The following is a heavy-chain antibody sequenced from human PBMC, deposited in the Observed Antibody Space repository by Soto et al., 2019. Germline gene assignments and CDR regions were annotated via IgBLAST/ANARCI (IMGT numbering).Heavy chain of an antibody. J-gene: IGHJ4*02. CDR2: ISYDGSNK. CDR3: ARESEDLTSNFDY. Sequence: GGSLRLSCAASGFTFSSYAMHWVRQAPGKGLEWVAVISYDGSNKYYADSVKGRFTISRDNSKNTLYLEMNSLSAEDTAVYYCARESEDLTSNFDYWGQGTLVTVSS. CDR1: GFTFSSYA. V-gene: IGHV3-30-3*01.